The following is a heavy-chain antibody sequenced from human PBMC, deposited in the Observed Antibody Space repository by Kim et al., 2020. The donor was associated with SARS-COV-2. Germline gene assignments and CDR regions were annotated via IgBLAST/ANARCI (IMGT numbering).Heavy chain of an antibody. CDR3: TLRGASDLDY. CDR2: ISSNGDST. Sequence: GGSLRLSCSASGFTFSSYAMHWVRQAPGKGLEYVSAISSNGDSTYYADSVKGRFTISRDNSKNTLYLQMSTLRAEDTAVYYCTLRGASDLDYWGQGTLVTVSS. CDR1: GFTFSSYA. J-gene: IGHJ4*02. D-gene: IGHD1-26*01. V-gene: IGHV3-64D*09.